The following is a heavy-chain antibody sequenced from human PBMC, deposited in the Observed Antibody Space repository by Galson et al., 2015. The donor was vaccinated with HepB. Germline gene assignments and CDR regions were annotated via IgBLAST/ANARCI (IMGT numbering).Heavy chain of an antibody. D-gene: IGHD5-12*01. CDR2: IYHSGST. Sequence: ETLSLTCAVSGGSISSSNWWSWVRQPPGKGLEWIGEIYHSGSTNYNPSLKSRVTISVDKSKNQFSLKLSSVTAADTAVYFCIRRWRSGSDWEDYWGQGTLVSVSS. CDR3: IRRWRSGSDWEDY. CDR1: GGSISSSNW. V-gene: IGHV4-4*01. J-gene: IGHJ4*02.